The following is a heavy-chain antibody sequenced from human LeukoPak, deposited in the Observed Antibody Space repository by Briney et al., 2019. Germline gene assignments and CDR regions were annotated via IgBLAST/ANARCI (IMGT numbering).Heavy chain of an antibody. D-gene: IGHD3-10*01. J-gene: IGHJ3*02. V-gene: IGHV3-7*01. Sequence: GGSLRLSCAASGFTFSSYRMSWVRQAPGKGLEWVANIKQDGSEKYYVDSVKGRFTISRDNAKDSLYLQMNSLRAEDTAVYYCARDPNYGSGSYNSDAFDIWGQGTMVTVSS. CDR1: GFTFSSYR. CDR2: IKQDGSEK. CDR3: ARDPNYGSGSYNSDAFDI.